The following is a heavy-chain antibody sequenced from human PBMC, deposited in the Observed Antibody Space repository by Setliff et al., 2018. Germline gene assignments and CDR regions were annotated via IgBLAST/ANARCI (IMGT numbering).Heavy chain of an antibody. Sequence: SETLSLTCAVYGGSFSGYYWSWIRQPPGTGLEWIGEINHSGSTNYNPSLKSRVTISVDTSKNQFSLKLSSVTAADTAVYYCARVDNFWSGPIDYWGQGTLVTVSS. V-gene: IGHV4-34*01. CDR2: INHSGST. CDR3: ARVDNFWSGPIDY. J-gene: IGHJ4*02. D-gene: IGHD3-3*01. CDR1: GGSFSGYY.